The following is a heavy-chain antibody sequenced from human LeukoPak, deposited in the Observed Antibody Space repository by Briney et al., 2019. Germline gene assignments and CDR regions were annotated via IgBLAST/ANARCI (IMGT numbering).Heavy chain of an antibody. J-gene: IGHJ6*03. D-gene: IGHD3-22*01. V-gene: IGHV3-15*01. CDR3: TTCHGSSGYYAYYYYYYMDV. Sequence: GGSLRLSCAASGFTFSNAWMSWVRQAPGKGLEWVGRIKSKTDGGTTDYAAPVKGRFTISRDDSKNTLYLQMNSLKTEDTAVYYCTTCHGSSGYYAYYYYYYMDVWGKGTTVTVSS. CDR1: GFTFSNAW. CDR2: IKSKTDGGTT.